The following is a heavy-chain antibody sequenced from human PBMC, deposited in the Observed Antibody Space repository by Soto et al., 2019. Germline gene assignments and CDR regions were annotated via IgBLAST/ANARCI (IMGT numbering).Heavy chain of an antibody. CDR2: IYYSGST. CDR1: GGSISSSSYY. D-gene: IGHD3-9*01. CDR3: ASSTLLRYFDWFHYIPIHYYYYGMDV. Sequence: NPSETLSLTCTVSGGSISSSSYYWGWIRQPPGKGLEWIGSIYYSGSTYYNPSLKSRVTISVDTSKNQFSLKLSSVTAADTAVYYCASSTLLRYFDWFHYIPIHYYYYGMDVWGQGTTVTVSS. V-gene: IGHV4-39*01. J-gene: IGHJ6*02.